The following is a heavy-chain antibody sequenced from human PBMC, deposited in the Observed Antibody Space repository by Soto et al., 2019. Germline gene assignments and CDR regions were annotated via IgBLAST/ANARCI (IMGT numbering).Heavy chain of an antibody. Sequence: QVQLVQSGAEVKKPGASVKVSCKASGYTFTSYAIHWVRQAPGQRLEWMGWINAGNGNTKYSQKFQDRVTITRDTSASTAYMEPSRLRSEDTAVYYCARDLGGWPDYWGQGTLVTVSS. J-gene: IGHJ4*02. CDR1: GYTFTSYA. CDR2: INAGNGNT. V-gene: IGHV1-3*01. CDR3: ARDLGGWPDY. D-gene: IGHD6-19*01.